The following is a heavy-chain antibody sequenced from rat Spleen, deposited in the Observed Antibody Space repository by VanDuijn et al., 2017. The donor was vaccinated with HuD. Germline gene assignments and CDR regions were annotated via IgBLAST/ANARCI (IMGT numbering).Heavy chain of an antibody. J-gene: IGHJ2*01. Sequence: EVQLVESGGGLVQPGRSMKLSCAASGFTFSNYGLHWIRQAPTKSLEWVATISYDGGSTYYRDSVKGRFTVSRDNAKSTLYLQMDSLRSEDTATYYCAKGSYYYSGDVYFDYWGQGVMVTVSS. CDR1: GFTFSNYG. V-gene: IGHV5-29*01. D-gene: IGHD1-1*01. CDR2: ISYDGGST. CDR3: AKGSYYYSGDVYFDY.